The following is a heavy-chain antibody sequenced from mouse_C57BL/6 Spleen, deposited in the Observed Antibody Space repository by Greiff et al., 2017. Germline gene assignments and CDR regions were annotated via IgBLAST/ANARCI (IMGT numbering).Heavy chain of an antibody. D-gene: IGHD2-3*01. CDR2: ISSGSSTI. CDR3: ARVYDGYYDY. J-gene: IGHJ2*01. Sequence: EVKLMESGGGLVKPGGSLKLSCAASGFTFSDYVMHWVRQAPEKGLEWVAYISSGSSTISYADTVKGRLTLSRDNAKTTLFLQMPSRRSEDTAMYYCARVYDGYYDYWGQGTTLTVSS. V-gene: IGHV5-17*01. CDR1: GFTFSDYV.